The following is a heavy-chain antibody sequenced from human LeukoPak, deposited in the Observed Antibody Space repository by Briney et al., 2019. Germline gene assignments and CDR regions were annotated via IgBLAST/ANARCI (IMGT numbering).Heavy chain of an antibody. D-gene: IGHD3-22*01. CDR2: IRGSGGST. J-gene: IGHJ4*02. CDR1: GFTFSSYA. Sequence: GGSLRLSCAASGFTFSSYAMSWVRQAPGKGLEWVSAIRGSGGSTYYADSVKGRFTISRDNSKNTLYLQMNSLRAEDTAVYYCARDGDYYDSSGYYYWGQGTLVTVSS. CDR3: ARDGDYYDSSGYYY. V-gene: IGHV3-23*01.